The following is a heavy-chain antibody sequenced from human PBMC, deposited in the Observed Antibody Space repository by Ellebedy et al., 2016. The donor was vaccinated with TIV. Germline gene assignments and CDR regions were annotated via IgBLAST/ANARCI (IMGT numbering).Heavy chain of an antibody. CDR3: ARDIDYGDYAVGY. J-gene: IGHJ4*02. D-gene: IGHD4-17*01. Sequence: GESLKISCAASGFTFSSYSMNWVRQAPGKGLEWVSYISSSSSTIYYADSVKGRFTISRDNAKNSLYLQMNSLRDEDTAVYYCARDIDYGDYAVGYWGQGTLVTVSS. CDR2: ISSSSSTI. V-gene: IGHV3-48*02. CDR1: GFTFSSYS.